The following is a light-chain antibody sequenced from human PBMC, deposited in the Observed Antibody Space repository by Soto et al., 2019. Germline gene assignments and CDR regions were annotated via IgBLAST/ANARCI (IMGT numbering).Light chain of an antibody. CDR1: QSVSSSY. CDR3: QQYSSSPKT. Sequence: EIVLTQSPGTLSLSPGERATLSCRASQSVSSSYLAWHQQKPGQAPRLLIYGASSRATGIPARFSGSGSGTDFTLTISSLESEDFAVYYCQQYSSSPKTFGQGTKVEIK. CDR2: GAS. V-gene: IGKV3-20*01. J-gene: IGKJ1*01.